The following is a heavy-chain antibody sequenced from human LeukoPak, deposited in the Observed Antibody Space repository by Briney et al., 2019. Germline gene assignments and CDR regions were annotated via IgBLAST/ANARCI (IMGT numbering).Heavy chain of an antibody. V-gene: IGHV3-13*05. Sequence: PGGSLRLSCAASGFTFSIYDMDWVRHPTGKGMEWVPAIGKAGDPYYAGSVKGRVTISRENAKNALYIQMNSLRAGDTAVYYCARGGPEGFDPWGQGTLVTVPS. CDR3: ARGGPEGFDP. CDR2: IGKAGDP. CDR1: GFTFSIYD. J-gene: IGHJ5*02.